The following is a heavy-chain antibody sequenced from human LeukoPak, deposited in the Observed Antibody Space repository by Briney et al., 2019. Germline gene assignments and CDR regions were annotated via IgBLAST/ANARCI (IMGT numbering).Heavy chain of an antibody. CDR3: ARQRYDYYLDY. CDR2: ISPNTGGP. D-gene: IGHD5-12*01. CDR1: AYTFTGFS. Sequence: ASVKVSCKASAYTFTGFSMHWVRQAPGQGLEWVGRISPNTGGPNYAEKFQGRVTMTRDTSISTAYMELRRLRYDDTAVYYCARQRYDYYLDYWSQGTLVTVSS. V-gene: IGHV1-2*06. J-gene: IGHJ4*02.